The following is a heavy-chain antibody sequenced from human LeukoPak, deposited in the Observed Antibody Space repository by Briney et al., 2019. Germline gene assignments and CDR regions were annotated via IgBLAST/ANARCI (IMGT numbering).Heavy chain of an antibody. CDR1: GFTASSNY. D-gene: IGHD3-22*01. CDR3: ASPYYYDSSGYYRNFDY. CDR2: IYSGGST. V-gene: IGHV3-53*01. Sequence: GGSLRLSCAASGFTASSNYMSWVRQAPGKGLEWVSVIYSGGSTYYADSVKGRFTISRDNSKNTLYLQMNSLRAEDTAVYYCASPYYYDSSGYYRNFDYWGQGTLVTVSS. J-gene: IGHJ4*02.